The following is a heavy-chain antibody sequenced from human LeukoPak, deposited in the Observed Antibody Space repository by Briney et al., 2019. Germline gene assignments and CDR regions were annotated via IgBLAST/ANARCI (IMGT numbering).Heavy chain of an antibody. V-gene: IGHV1-46*01. D-gene: IGHD6-19*01. Sequence: GASVKVSCKASGYSFTSHYMHWVRQAPGQGLEWLGLINPSGSSTLYAQKFQGRVTMTRDMSTTTDYMELSSLRSEDTAVYYCARALASQWLVPLNYYYYYMDVWGKGTTVTISS. J-gene: IGHJ6*03. CDR3: ARALASQWLVPLNYYYYYMDV. CDR2: INPSGSST. CDR1: GYSFTSHY.